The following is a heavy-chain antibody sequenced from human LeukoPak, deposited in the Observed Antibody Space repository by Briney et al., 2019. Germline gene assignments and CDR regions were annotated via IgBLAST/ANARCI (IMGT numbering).Heavy chain of an antibody. CDR1: GGSISSSSYY. V-gene: IGHV4-39*01. CDR2: IYYSGST. J-gene: IGHJ5*02. Sequence: PSETLSLTCTVSGGSISSSSYYWGWIRQPPGNGLEWIANIYYSGSTYFNPSLKSRVTISIDTSKNQFSLKLTSVTAADTAVYYCARLVPPGWFDPWGQGTLVIVSS. CDR3: ARLVPPGWFDP.